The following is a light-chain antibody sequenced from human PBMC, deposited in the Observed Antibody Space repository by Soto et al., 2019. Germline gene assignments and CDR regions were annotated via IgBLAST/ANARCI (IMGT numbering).Light chain of an antibody. J-gene: IGLJ2*01. Sequence: QSALTQPASVSGSPGQSITISCTGTSSDVGSYNLVSWYQPHPGKAPKLIIYEGGNRPSGVSNRFSASKSGNTASLTISGLQAEDEADYYCSSYAGAVVFGGGTKLTVL. CDR1: SSDVGSYNL. CDR3: SSYAGAVV. V-gene: IGLV2-23*01. CDR2: EGG.